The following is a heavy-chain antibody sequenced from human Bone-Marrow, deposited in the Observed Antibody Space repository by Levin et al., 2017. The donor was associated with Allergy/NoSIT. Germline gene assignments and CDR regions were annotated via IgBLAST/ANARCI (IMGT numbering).Heavy chain of an antibody. D-gene: IGHD2-21*02. CDR1: GGTFSSYA. Sequence: SVKVSCKASGGTFSSYAISWVRQAPGQGLEWMGGIIPIFGTANYAQKFQGRVTITADESTSTAYMELSSLRSEDTAVYYCAGEPFYCGGDCYPRYYFDYWGQGTLVTVSS. V-gene: IGHV1-69*13. CDR3: AGEPFYCGGDCYPRYYFDY. CDR2: IIPIFGTA. J-gene: IGHJ4*02.